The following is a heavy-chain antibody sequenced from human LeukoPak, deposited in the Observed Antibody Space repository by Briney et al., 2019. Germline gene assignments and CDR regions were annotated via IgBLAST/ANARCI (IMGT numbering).Heavy chain of an antibody. Sequence: GGSLRLSCAASGFTFSSYGMHWVRQAPGKGLEWVAVISYDGSNKYYADSVKGRFTISRDNSKNTLYLQMNSLRAEDTAVYYCAKAPVTSCRGAFCYPFDYWGQGTLVTVSS. CDR1: GFTFSSYG. J-gene: IGHJ4*02. CDR2: ISYDGSNK. D-gene: IGHD2-15*01. V-gene: IGHV3-30*18. CDR3: AKAPVTSCRGAFCYPFDY.